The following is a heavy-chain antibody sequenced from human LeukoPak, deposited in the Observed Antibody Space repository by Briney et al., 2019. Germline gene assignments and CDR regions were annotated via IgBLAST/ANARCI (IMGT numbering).Heavy chain of an antibody. CDR2: IYYSGST. J-gene: IGHJ4*01. V-gene: IGHV4-61*08. Sequence: SETLSLTCTVSGVSISSCGYYWIWIPQHPAKGLEWIGYIYYSGSTNYNPSLKSRVTISVDTSKNQFSLKLSSVTAADTAVYYCARYSSSLEQFDYWGQGTLVTVSS. D-gene: IGHD6-6*01. CDR1: GVSISSCGYY. CDR3: ARYSSSLEQFDY.